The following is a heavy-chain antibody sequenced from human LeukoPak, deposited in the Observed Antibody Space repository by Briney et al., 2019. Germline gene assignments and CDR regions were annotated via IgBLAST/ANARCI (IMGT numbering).Heavy chain of an antibody. V-gene: IGHV1-2*02. J-gene: IGHJ4*02. CDR1: AYTFTGHY. Sequence: ASVKVSCKASAYTFTGHYIHWVRQVPGQGLEWMGWVDPKSGGTSYSRSFQGRVTMTRDTSVSTAYMELSRLRSDDTAVYYCASWAGYSSGWSGPFDYWGQGTLVTVSS. D-gene: IGHD6-19*01. CDR2: VDPKSGGT. CDR3: ASWAGYSSGWSGPFDY.